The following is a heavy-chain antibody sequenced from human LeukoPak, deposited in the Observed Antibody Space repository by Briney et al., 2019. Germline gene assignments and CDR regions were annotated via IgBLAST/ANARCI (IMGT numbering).Heavy chain of an antibody. V-gene: IGHV3-30*02. CDR2: IRYDGSNK. D-gene: IGHD1-26*01. CDR1: GFTFSSYG. CDR3: AKTIVGATYKHFDY. Sequence: PGGSLRLSCAASGFTFSSYGMHWVRQAPGKVLEWVAFIRYDGSNKYYADSVKGRFTISRDNSKNTLYLQMNSLRAEDTAVYYCAKTIVGATYKHFDYWGQGTLVTVSS. J-gene: IGHJ4*02.